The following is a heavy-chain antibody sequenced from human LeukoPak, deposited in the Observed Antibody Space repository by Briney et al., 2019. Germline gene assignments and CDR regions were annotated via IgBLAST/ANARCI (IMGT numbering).Heavy chain of an antibody. CDR3: ARIKSSPTNYYYYYYMDV. J-gene: IGHJ6*03. CDR2: IDWDDDK. CDR1: GSSLSTSGMR. V-gene: IGHV2-70*04. Sequence: SGPTLVNPRQTLTLTCTLSGSSLSTSGMRVSWIRQPPGKALEWLARIDWDDDKFYSTSLKTRLTISKDTSKNQVVLTMTNMDPVDTATYYCARIKSSPTNYYYYYYMDVWGKGTTVTVSS. D-gene: IGHD6-13*01.